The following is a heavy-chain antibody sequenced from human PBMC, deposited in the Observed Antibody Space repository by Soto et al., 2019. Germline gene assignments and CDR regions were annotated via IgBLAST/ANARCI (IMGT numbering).Heavy chain of an antibody. CDR2: ISGSGGST. V-gene: IGHV3-23*01. CDR1: GFTFSSYA. D-gene: IGHD5-12*01. J-gene: IGHJ4*02. CDR3: AKDIVATMNGGDFDY. Sequence: EVQLLESGGGLVQPGGSLRLSCAASGFTFSSYAMSWVRQAPGKGLEWVSAISGSGGSTYYADSVKGRFTISRDNSKNTLYLQMNSLRGEDTAVYYCAKDIVATMNGGDFDYWGQGTLVTVSS.